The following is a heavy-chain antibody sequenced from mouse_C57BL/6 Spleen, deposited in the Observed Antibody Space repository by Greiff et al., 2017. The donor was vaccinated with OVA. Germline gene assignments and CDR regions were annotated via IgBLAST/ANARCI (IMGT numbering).Heavy chain of an antibody. J-gene: IGHJ3*01. CDR3: TIYGNYAWFAY. Sequence: QVQLKQPGAELVMPGASVKLSCKASGYTFTSYWMHWVKQRPGQGLEWIGEIDPSDSYTNYNQKFKGKSTLTVDKSSSTVYMQLSSLTSEDSAVYYCTIYGNYAWFAYWGQGTLVTVSA. D-gene: IGHD2-1*01. V-gene: IGHV1-69*01. CDR1: GYTFTSYW. CDR2: IDPSDSYT.